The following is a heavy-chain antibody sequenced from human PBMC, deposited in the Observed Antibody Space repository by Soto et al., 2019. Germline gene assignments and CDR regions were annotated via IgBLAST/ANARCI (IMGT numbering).Heavy chain of an antibody. Sequence: EVQLVESGGGLVQPGGSLRLSCAASGFTFSSYWMSWVRQAPGKGLEWVANIKQDGSEKYYVDSVKGRFTISRDNAKNSLYLQMNSLRAEDTAVYYCASSSILRRWPFDYWGQGTLVTVSS. D-gene: IGHD2-15*01. CDR2: IKQDGSEK. CDR1: GFTFSSYW. CDR3: ASSSILRRWPFDY. J-gene: IGHJ4*02. V-gene: IGHV3-7*01.